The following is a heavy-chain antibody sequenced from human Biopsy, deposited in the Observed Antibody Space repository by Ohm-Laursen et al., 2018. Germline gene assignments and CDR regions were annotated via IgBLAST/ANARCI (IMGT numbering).Heavy chain of an antibody. J-gene: IGHJ4*02. V-gene: IGHV1-18*01. CDR1: GYTFGNYG. Sequence: ASVKVPRKASGYTFGNYGISWVRQAPGQGLERMGWISVYNGNTDYPHKFQGRVTLTTDTSTSTAYMELRSLTSDDTAIYYCARDVVGRGASFFDFWGQGTSVTVSS. CDR2: ISVYNGNT. CDR3: ARDVVGRGASFFDF. D-gene: IGHD1-26*01.